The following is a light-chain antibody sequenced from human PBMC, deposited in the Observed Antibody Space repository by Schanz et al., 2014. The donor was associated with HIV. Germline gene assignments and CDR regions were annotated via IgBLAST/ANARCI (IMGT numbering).Light chain of an antibody. CDR2: GAS. V-gene: IGKV3-20*01. CDR3: HQYVASPRT. Sequence: EIVLTQSPGTLSLSPGDRATLSCKASQSVSNNFLAWYQQKPGQPPRLLIYGASNRAIGLPDRFTASGSGTDHILTISRLEPEDFAVYFCHQYVASPRTFGGGTKVEMK. CDR1: QSVSNNF. J-gene: IGKJ4*02.